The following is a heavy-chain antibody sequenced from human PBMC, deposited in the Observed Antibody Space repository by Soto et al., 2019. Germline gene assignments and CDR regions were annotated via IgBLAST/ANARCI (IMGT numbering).Heavy chain of an antibody. D-gene: IGHD3-22*01. V-gene: IGHV1-69*01. CDR2: IIPIFGTA. Sequence: QVQLVQSGAEVKKPGSSVKVSCKASGGTFSSYAISWVRQAPGQGLEWMGGIIPIFGTANYAQKFQGRVTSTADESTSTAYMDLSSLRSEDTAVYYCARANYYDSSGYSKPFDYWGQGTLVTVSS. CDR1: GGTFSSYA. J-gene: IGHJ4*02. CDR3: ARANYYDSSGYSKPFDY.